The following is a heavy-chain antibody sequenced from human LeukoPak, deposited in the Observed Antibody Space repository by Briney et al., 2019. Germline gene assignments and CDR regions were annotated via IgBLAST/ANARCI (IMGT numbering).Heavy chain of an antibody. Sequence: SETLSLTCSVSGISITSFYWSWVRQPPGKRLEWIGYADYSGSTNYNPSLKSRVTISVDTFKSQFSLKLSSVTAADTAVYYCARHFGDLHWFGPWGQGTLVTVSS. V-gene: IGHV4-59*08. CDR2: ADYSGST. D-gene: IGHD4-17*01. CDR1: GISITSFY. J-gene: IGHJ5*02. CDR3: ARHFGDLHWFGP.